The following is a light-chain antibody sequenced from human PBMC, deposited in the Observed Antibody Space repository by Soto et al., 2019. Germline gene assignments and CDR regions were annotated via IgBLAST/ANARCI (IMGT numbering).Light chain of an antibody. CDR2: DVT. CDR3: CSYAGSSSFRVL. CDR1: STDSRHYKD. J-gene: IGLJ2*01. Sequence: QSALTQPPSVSGSPGQSVTISCAGTSTDSRHYKDVSWYQQRPGKAPKLIIYDVTKRPSGVPDRFSGSKSGNTASLIISGLQAADEAEYYCCCCSYAGSSSFRVLFGGGTQLTVL. V-gene: IGLV2-11*01.